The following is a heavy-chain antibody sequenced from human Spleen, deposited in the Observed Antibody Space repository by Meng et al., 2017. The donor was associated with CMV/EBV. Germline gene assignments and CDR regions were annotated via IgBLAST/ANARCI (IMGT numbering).Heavy chain of an antibody. CDR2: IYYSGST. Sequence: TVSGGSVSSGSYHWSWIRQPPGKGLEWIGYIYYSGSTNYNPSLKSRVTISVDTSKNQFSLKLSSVTAADTAVYYCASSATWRSWFDPWGQGTLVTVSS. CDR3: ASSATWRSWFDP. V-gene: IGHV4-61*01. CDR1: GGSVSSGSYH. D-gene: IGHD2-15*01. J-gene: IGHJ5*02.